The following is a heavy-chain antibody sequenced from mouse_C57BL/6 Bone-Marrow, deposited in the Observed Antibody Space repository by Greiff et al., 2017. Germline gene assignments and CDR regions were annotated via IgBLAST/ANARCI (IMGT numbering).Heavy chain of an antibody. CDR3: TRDLITTVVALFAY. CDR2: IYPGNSDT. D-gene: IGHD1-1*01. J-gene: IGHJ3*01. V-gene: IGHV1-5*01. Sequence: EVKVEESGTVLARPGASVKMSCKTSGYTFTSYWMHWVKQRPGQGLEWIGAIYPGNSDTSYNQKFKGKAKLTAVTSASTAYMELSSLTNEDSAVYYCTRDLITTVVALFAYWGQGTLVTVSA. CDR1: GYTFTSYW.